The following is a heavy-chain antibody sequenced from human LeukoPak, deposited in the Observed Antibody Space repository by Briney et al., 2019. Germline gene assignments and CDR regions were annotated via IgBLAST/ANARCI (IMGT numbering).Heavy chain of an antibody. CDR1: GGSISSSSYY. CDR2: IYYSGST. Sequence: PSETLSLTCTVSGGSISSSSYYRGWIRQPPGKGLEWIGSIYYSGSTYYNPSLKSRVTISVDTSKNQFSLKLSSVTAADTAVYYCARDGLKVIAYFDYWGQGTLVTVSS. D-gene: IGHD3-22*01. CDR3: ARDGLKVIAYFDY. J-gene: IGHJ4*02. V-gene: IGHV4-39*07.